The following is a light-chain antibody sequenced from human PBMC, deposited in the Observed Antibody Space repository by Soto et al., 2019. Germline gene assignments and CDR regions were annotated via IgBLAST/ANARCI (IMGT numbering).Light chain of an antibody. CDR1: SSNIGSHY. J-gene: IGLJ3*02. V-gene: IGLV1-47*02. CDR2: ANN. CDR3: ATWYDSLSAWV. Sequence: QSVLTQPPSTSGTPGQRVTISCSGSSSNIGSHYVYWYQQLPGTAPKLLIYANNQRPSGVPDRFSGSKSGTSASLAVSGLRSEDESDYYCATWYDSLSAWVFGGGTKLTVL.